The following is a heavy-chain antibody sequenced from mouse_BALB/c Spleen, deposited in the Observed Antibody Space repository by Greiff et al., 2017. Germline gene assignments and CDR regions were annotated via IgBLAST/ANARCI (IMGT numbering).Heavy chain of an antibody. V-gene: IGHV1-55*01. D-gene: IGHD4-1*01. CDR1: GYNFTSYW. J-gene: IGHJ2*01. CDR3: ARGELGRDYFDY. CDR2: IYPGSGST. Sequence: VQLQQPGAELVKPGTSVKLSCKASGYNFTSYWINWVKLRPGQGLEWIGDIYPGSGSTNYNEKFKSKATLTVDTSSSTAYMQLSSLASEDSALYYCARGELGRDYFDYWGQGTTLTVSS.